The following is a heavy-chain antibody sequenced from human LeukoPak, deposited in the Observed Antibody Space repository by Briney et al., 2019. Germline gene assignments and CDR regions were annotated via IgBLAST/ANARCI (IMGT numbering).Heavy chain of an antibody. V-gene: IGHV3-21*01. CDR1: GFTFDDYG. CDR3: AREQVVVVATVYYYMDV. Sequence: GGSLRLSCAASGFTFDDYGMSWVRQAPGKGLEWVSSISSSSSYIYYADSVKGRFTISRDNAKNSLYLQMNSLRAEDTAVYYCAREQVVVVATVYYYMDVWGQGTTVTVSS. D-gene: IGHD2-15*01. J-gene: IGHJ6*03. CDR2: ISSSSSYI.